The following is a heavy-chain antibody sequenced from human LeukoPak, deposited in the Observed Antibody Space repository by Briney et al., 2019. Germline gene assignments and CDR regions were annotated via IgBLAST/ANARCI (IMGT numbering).Heavy chain of an antibody. D-gene: IGHD7-27*01. V-gene: IGHV4-59*08. Sequence: PSETLSLTCTVSGESMSGFYWNWIRQPPGKGLEWIGYMHYTGSTNYNPSLKSRVSISIDTSKNQFSLKLSSVTASDTAVYYCARGGPDWGFDYWGQGTLVTVSS. CDR3: ARGGPDWGFDY. CDR2: MHYTGST. J-gene: IGHJ4*02. CDR1: GESMSGFY.